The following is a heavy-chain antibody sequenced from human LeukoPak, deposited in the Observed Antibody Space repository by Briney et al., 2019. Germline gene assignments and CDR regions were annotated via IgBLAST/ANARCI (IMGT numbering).Heavy chain of an antibody. J-gene: IGHJ4*02. D-gene: IGHD5-18*01. V-gene: IGHV1-2*02. CDR2: INPNSGGT. Sequence: GASVKVSCKASGYTFTGYYMHWVRQAPGQGLEWMGWINPNSGGTNYAQKFRGRVTTTRDTSISTAYMELSRLRSDDTAVYYCARRGYSYGYENGVLDYWGQGILVTVSS. CDR1: GYTFTGYY. CDR3: ARRGYSYGYENGVLDY.